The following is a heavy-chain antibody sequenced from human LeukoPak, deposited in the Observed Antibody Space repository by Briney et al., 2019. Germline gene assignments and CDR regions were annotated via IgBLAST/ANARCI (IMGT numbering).Heavy chain of an antibody. Sequence: PSETLSLTCAVYGGSFSGYYWSWIRQPPGKGLEWIGEINHSGSTNYNPSLKSRVTISVDTSKNQFSLKLSSVTAADTAVYYCAKSNGYGLVDVWGQGTMVTVSS. V-gene: IGHV4-34*01. CDR3: AKSNGYGLVDV. J-gene: IGHJ3*01. D-gene: IGHD3-10*01. CDR1: GGSFSGYY. CDR2: INHSGST.